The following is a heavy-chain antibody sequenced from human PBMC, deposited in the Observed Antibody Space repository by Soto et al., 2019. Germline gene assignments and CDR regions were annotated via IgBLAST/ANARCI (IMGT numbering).Heavy chain of an antibody. CDR2: IYYSGST. Sequence: PSETLSLTGTVSGGAVSSGSYYWSCIRQPPGKGLEWIGYIYYSGSTNYNPSLKSRVTISVDTSKNQFSLKLSSVTAADTAVYYCARVVVAATPYYFDYWGQGTLVTVSS. J-gene: IGHJ4*02. D-gene: IGHD2-15*01. CDR3: ARVVVAATPYYFDY. CDR1: GGAVSSGSYY. V-gene: IGHV4-61*01.